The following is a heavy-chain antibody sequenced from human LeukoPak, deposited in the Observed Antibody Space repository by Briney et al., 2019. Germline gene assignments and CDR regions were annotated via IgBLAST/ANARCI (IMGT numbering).Heavy chain of an antibody. Sequence: ASVKVSCKPSGYSYTDSYIHWLRQAPGVGLQWMGWISPNNGDTKYAEDFQDRVTMTRDQSISTAYMELTRLPTDDTAVYYCVRSPIGASAYWGRGTLVTVSS. CDR1: GYSYTDSY. J-gene: IGHJ4*02. CDR2: ISPNNGDT. D-gene: IGHD3-10*01. CDR3: VRSPIGASAY. V-gene: IGHV1-2*02.